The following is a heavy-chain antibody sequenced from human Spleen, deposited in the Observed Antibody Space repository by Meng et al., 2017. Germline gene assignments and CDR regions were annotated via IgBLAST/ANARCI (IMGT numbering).Heavy chain of an antibody. CDR3: VKHSSDWSLDS. V-gene: IGHV1-18*01. CDR2: LGAHDGDT. Sequence: QVQLVQSGAEVRTPGSSVTVSCTASGLIFSSRAISWVRQAPGQGPEWMAWLGAHDGDTSHAPRFQGRVTMTIDTSTTTASMELRSLRSDDSALYYCVKHSSDWSLDSWGQGTLVTVSS. CDR1: GLIFSSRA. J-gene: IGHJ4*02. D-gene: IGHD6-19*01.